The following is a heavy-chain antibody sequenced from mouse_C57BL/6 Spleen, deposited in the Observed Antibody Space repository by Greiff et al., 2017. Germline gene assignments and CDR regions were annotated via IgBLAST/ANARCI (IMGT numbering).Heavy chain of an antibody. D-gene: IGHD1-1*01. V-gene: IGHV1-55*01. CDR3: ARSPFITTVVAGFDY. CDR2: IYPGSGST. J-gene: IGHJ2*01. CDR1: GYTFTSYW. Sequence: QVQLQQPGAELVKPGASVKMSCKASGYTFTSYWITWVKQRPGQGLEWIGDIYPGSGSTNYNEKFKSKATLTVDTSSSTAYMQLSSLTSEDSAVYYCARSPFITTVVAGFDYWGQGTTLTVSS.